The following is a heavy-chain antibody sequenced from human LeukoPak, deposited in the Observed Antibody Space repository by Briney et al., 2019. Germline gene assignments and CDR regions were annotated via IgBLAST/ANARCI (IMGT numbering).Heavy chain of an antibody. CDR1: GFTFSSYS. J-gene: IGHJ3*02. CDR3: ARETATVMDAFDI. V-gene: IGHV3-21*01. Sequence: GGSLRLSCAASGFTFSSYSMNWVRQAPGEGLEWVSSISSSSSYIYYADSVKGRFTISRDNAKNSLYLQMNSLRAEDTAVYYCARETATVMDAFDIWGQGTMVTVSS. CDR2: ISSSSSYI. D-gene: IGHD4-17*01.